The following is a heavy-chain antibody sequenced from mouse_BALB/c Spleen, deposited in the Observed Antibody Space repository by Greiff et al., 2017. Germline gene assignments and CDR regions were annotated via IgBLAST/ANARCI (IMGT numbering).Heavy chain of an antibody. CDR3: ARSTARATRVDYYAMDY. J-gene: IGHJ4*01. Sequence: QVQLQQPGAELVKPGAPVKLSCKASGYTFTSYWMNWVKQRPGRGLEWIGRIDPSDSETHYNQKFKDKATLTVDKSSSTAYIQLSRLTSEDSAVYYCARSTARATRVDYYAMDYWGQGTSVTVSS. V-gene: IGHV1-69*02. D-gene: IGHD3-2*01. CDR2: IDPSDSET. CDR1: GYTFTSYW.